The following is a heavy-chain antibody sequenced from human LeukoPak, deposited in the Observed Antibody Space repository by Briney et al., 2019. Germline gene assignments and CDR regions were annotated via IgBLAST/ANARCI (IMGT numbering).Heavy chain of an antibody. D-gene: IGHD5-18*01. CDR2: INPSGSST. V-gene: IGHV1-46*01. CDR3: ARDPDTAMVIGSYYFDY. CDR1: GYTFTSYY. J-gene: IGHJ4*02. Sequence: ASVKVSCKASGYTFTSYYMHWVRQAPGQGLEWMGIINPSGSSTSYAQKFQGRVTMTRDTSTSTVYMELSSLRSEDTAVYYCARDPDTAMVIGSYYFDYWGQGTLVTVSS.